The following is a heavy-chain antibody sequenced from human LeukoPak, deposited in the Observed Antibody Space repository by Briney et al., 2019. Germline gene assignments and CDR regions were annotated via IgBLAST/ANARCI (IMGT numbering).Heavy chain of an antibody. CDR3: AKGGYCSSTSCIFDY. CDR1: GFTFSSSV. J-gene: IGHJ4*02. D-gene: IGHD2-2*01. Sequence: GGSLRLSCAASGFTFSSSVMGWVRQTPGKGLEWVSAISNSGGSINYADSVKGRFTISRDNSKNTLYLQMNGPRAEDTAIYYCAKGGYCSSTSCIFDYWGQGTLVTVSS. V-gene: IGHV3-23*01. CDR2: ISNSGGSI.